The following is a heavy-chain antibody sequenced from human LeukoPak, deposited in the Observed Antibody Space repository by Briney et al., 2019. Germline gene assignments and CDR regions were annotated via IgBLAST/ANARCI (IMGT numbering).Heavy chain of an antibody. J-gene: IGHJ4*02. CDR1: GFTFSSYG. V-gene: IGHV3-23*01. Sequence: PGGSLRLSCAASGFTFSSYGMSWVRQAPGKGLEWVSAVTGGGDTTYYADSVRGRFTISRDNSKNTLYLQMNSLRAEDTAVYYCAKMQGYFDYWGQGTLVIVSS. CDR2: VTGGGDTT. CDR3: AKMQGYFDY.